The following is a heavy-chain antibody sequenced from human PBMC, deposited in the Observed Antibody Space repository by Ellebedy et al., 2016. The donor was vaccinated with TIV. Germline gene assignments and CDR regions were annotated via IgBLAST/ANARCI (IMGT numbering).Heavy chain of an antibody. Sequence: PGGSLRLSCAASGFIFSGYWMHWVRQAPGKGLVWVSRINSDGSDTAYADSVRGRFTISRDNAKNTLYLQMNSLRAEDPAVYYCAAVQYWEAVFDMWGQGTMVTVSS. CDR1: GFIFSGYW. CDR2: INSDGSDT. D-gene: IGHD2-8*02. CDR3: AAVQYWEAVFDM. V-gene: IGHV3-74*01. J-gene: IGHJ3*02.